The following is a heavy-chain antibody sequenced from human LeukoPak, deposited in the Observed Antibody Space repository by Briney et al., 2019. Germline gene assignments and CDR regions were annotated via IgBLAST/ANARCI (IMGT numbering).Heavy chain of an antibody. J-gene: IGHJ4*02. D-gene: IGHD3-16*02. Sequence: GGSLRLSCAASGFTFSSYSMNWVRQAPGKGLEWVSSISSSSSYIYYADSVKGRFTISRDNAKNSLYLQMNSLRAEDTAVYYCARETTHYDYVWGSYRFGYFDYWGQGTLVTVSS. CDR3: ARETTHYDYVWGSYRFGYFDY. CDR2: ISSSSSYI. CDR1: GFTFSSYS. V-gene: IGHV3-21*01.